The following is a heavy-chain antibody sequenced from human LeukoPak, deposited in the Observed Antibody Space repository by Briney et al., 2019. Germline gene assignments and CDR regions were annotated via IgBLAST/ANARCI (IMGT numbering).Heavy chain of an antibody. Sequence: GESLKISCKGSGYSFTSYWIGWVRQMPGKGREWMGIIYPGDSDTRYSPSFQGQVTISADKSISTAYLQWSSLKASDTAMYYCARHVESLEMATIGFDYWGQGTLVTVSS. V-gene: IGHV5-51*01. CDR3: ARHVESLEMATIGFDY. D-gene: IGHD5-24*01. J-gene: IGHJ4*02. CDR2: IYPGDSDT. CDR1: GYSFTSYW.